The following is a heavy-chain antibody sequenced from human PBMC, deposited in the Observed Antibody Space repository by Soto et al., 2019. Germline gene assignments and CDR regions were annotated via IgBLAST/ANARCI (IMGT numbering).Heavy chain of an antibody. V-gene: IGHV3-30*03. J-gene: IGHJ4*02. Sequence: QVQLVESGGGVVQPGRSLRLSCAASGFTFSSYGMNWVRQAPSKRLEWVAVISYDGSNKYYADSVKGRFTISRDNSKNTLYLQMNSLRAEDTAVYYCATGIAAAGSSDYWGQGTLVTVSS. D-gene: IGHD6-13*01. CDR2: ISYDGSNK. CDR1: GFTFSSYG. CDR3: ATGIAAAGSSDY.